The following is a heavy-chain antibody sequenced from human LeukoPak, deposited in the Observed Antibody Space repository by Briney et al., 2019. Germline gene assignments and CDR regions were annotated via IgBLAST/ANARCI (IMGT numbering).Heavy chain of an antibody. J-gene: IGHJ4*02. D-gene: IGHD6-25*01. Sequence: SETLSLTCAVYGGSFSGYYWSWIRQPPGKGLEWIGEINHSGSTNYNPSLKSRVAISVDTSKNQCSLKLSSVTAADTAVYYCARGYSSGLVVGWGQGTLVTVSS. CDR3: ARGYSSGLVVG. CDR2: INHSGST. V-gene: IGHV4-34*01. CDR1: GGSFSGYY.